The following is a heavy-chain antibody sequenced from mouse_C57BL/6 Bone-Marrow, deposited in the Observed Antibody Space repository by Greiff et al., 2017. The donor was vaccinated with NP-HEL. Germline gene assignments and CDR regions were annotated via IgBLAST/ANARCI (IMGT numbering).Heavy chain of an antibody. CDR3: ARGGAAQDDAMDY. J-gene: IGHJ4*01. V-gene: IGHV1-72*01. Sequence: VQLQQPGAELVKPGASVKLSCKASGYTFTSYWMHWVKQRPGRGLEWIGRIDPPSGGPNYNEKFKGKATLTVAKPSSTAYMQLSSLTSEDSAVYYCARGGAAQDDAMDYWGQGTSVTVSS. CDR2: IDPPSGGP. CDR1: GYTFTSYW. D-gene: IGHD3-2*02.